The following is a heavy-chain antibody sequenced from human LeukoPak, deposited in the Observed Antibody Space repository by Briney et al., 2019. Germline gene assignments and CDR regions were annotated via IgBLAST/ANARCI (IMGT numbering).Heavy chain of an antibody. J-gene: IGHJ6*02. D-gene: IGHD3-16*01. CDR1: GGSISGHY. V-gene: IGHV4-59*11. Sequence: SETLSLTCTVSGGSISGHYWTWIRQPPGKGLEWIGQIHYSGRPDYNPSLKSRVTISVDTSKNQPSLKVTSVTGADTAMYYCARFGVDYDMDVWGQGTTVTVSS. CDR3: ARFGVDYDMDV. CDR2: IHYSGRP.